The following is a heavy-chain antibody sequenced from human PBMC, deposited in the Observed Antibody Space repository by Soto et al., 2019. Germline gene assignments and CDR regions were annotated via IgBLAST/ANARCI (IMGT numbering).Heavy chain of an antibody. CDR2: IYYSGST. J-gene: IGHJ6*02. D-gene: IGHD3-22*01. Sequence: SPTLSLTCTVSGGSISSYYWSWIRQPPGKGLEWIGYIYYSGSTNYNPSLKSRVTISVDTSKNQFSLKLSSVTAADTAVYYCARDRTARLDSSGYYYAFDYYGMDVWGQGTTVTVSS. V-gene: IGHV4-59*01. CDR3: ARDRTARLDSSGYYYAFDYYGMDV. CDR1: GGSISSYY.